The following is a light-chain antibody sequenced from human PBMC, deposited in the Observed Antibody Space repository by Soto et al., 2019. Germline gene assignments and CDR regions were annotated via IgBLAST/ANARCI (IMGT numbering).Light chain of an antibody. Sequence: EIVMTQSPATLSVSPGERATLSCRASQSVSSNLAWYQQKPGQAPRLLIYGASTRATGIPARFSGSGSGTEFTLTFSSLQSEDFAVYYCQQYNNWPPLFGQGTKLEIK. CDR2: GAS. J-gene: IGKJ2*01. CDR3: QQYNNWPPL. CDR1: QSVSSN. V-gene: IGKV3-15*01.